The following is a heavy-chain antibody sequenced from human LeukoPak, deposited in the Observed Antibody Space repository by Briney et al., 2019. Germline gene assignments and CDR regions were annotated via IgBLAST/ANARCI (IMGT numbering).Heavy chain of an antibody. V-gene: IGHV3-11*06. Sequence: GGSLRLSCAASGFTFSDYDMSWIRQAPGKGLEWVSSISSSSSYIYYADSVKGRFTISRDNAKNSLYLQMNSLRAEDTAVYYCARETEGDAFDIWGQGTMVTVSS. CDR2: ISSSSSYI. CDR3: ARETEGDAFDI. J-gene: IGHJ3*02. CDR1: GFTFSDYD.